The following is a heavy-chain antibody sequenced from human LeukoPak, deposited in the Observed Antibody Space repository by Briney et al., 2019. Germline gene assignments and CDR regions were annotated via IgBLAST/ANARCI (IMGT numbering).Heavy chain of an antibody. V-gene: IGHV4-59*01. CDR3: ATSRYDSSGYYPR. CDR2: IYYSGST. Sequence: PSETLSLTCTVSGGSISSYYWSWIRQPPAKGLEWIGYIYYSGSTNYNPSLKSRVTISVDTSKNQFSLKLSSVTAADTAVYYCATSRYDSSGYYPRWGQGTLVTVSS. J-gene: IGHJ4*02. CDR1: GGSISSYY. D-gene: IGHD3-22*01.